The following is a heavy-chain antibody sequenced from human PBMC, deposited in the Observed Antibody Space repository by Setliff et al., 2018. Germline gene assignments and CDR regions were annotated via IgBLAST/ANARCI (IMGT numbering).Heavy chain of an antibody. CDR2: IQSTGIT. CDR1: GVSFGSGTYY. J-gene: IGHJ4*02. CDR3: AGTPALGTSWLSPFDY. Sequence: PSETLSLTCTVSGVSFGSGTYYWSRIRQPAGKGLEWIGLIQSTGITNYNPSLQSRVTISIDTSKNQFSLKMSSVTAADTAMYYCAGTPALGTSWLSPFDYWGQGTLVTVSS. V-gene: IGHV4-61*02. D-gene: IGHD5-12*01.